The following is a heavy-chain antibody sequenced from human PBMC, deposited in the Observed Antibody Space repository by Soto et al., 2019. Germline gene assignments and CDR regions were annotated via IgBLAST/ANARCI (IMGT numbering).Heavy chain of an antibody. CDR1: GFTFSDYY. D-gene: IGHD3-22*01. J-gene: IGHJ5*02. CDR3: ARDTALVASGFFDP. CDR2: ISDSGTSI. V-gene: IGHV3-11*01. Sequence: GGSLRLSCVASGFTFSDYYMTWIRQAPGKGLEWVSHISDSGTSIYYADSVKGRFTISRDNANKSLYLHMNSLRVEDTAVYYCARDTALVASGFFDPWGQGTLVTVS.